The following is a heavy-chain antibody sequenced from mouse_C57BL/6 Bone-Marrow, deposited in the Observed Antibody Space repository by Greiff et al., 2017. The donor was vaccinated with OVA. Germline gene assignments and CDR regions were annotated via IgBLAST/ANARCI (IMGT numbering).Heavy chain of an antibody. CDR3: ARGSNWDY. Sequence: QVQLQQPGAELVRPGTSVKLSCKASGYTFTSYWMHWVKQRPGQGLEWIGVIDPSDSYTNYNQKFKGKATLTVDTSSSTAYMQLSSLTSEDSAVYYCARGSNWDYWGQGTTLTVSS. CDR1: GYTFTSYW. J-gene: IGHJ2*01. V-gene: IGHV1-59*01. D-gene: IGHD2-5*01. CDR2: IDPSDSYT.